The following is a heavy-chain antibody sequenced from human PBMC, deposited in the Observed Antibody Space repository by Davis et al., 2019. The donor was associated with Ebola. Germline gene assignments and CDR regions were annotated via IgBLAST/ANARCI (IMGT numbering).Heavy chain of an antibody. Sequence: PGGSLRLSCAASGFTFSSYSMSWVRQAPGKGLVWVSVIYSGGSTYYADSVKGRFTISRDNSKNTLYLQMNSLRAEDTAVYYCARDNGGWYRGGLDYWGQGTLVTVSS. CDR1: GFTFSSYS. J-gene: IGHJ4*02. CDR2: IYSGGST. D-gene: IGHD6-19*01. V-gene: IGHV3-66*01. CDR3: ARDNGGWYRGGLDY.